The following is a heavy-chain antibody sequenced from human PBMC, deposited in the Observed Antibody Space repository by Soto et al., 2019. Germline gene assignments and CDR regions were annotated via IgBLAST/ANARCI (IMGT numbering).Heavy chain of an antibody. CDR2: INHSGST. CDR3: ASLTTYYYDSSGYRAFDI. V-gene: IGHV4-34*01. J-gene: IGHJ3*02. D-gene: IGHD3-22*01. CDR1: GGSFSGYY. Sequence: QVQLQQWGAGLLKPSETLSLTCAVYGGSFSGYYWSWIRQPPGKGLEWIGAINHSGSTNYNPSLKSRVTISVDPSKNQFSLKLSSVTAADTAVYYCASLTTYYYDSSGYRAFDIWGQGTMVTVSS.